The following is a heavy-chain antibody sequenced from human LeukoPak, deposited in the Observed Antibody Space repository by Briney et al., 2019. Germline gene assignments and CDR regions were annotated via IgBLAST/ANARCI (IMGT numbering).Heavy chain of an antibody. V-gene: IGHV4-59*08. D-gene: IGHD6-19*01. CDR1: GDSINGHY. Sequence: SQTLSLTCTISGDSINGHYWSWIRQPPGKRLEWIGDTHYKGSTNYNLSLKTRVTISVDTSKNHLSLNLTSVLAADTAIYYCARRDTGWNYCDYWGQGILVTVSS. J-gene: IGHJ4*02. CDR3: ARRDTGWNYCDY. CDR2: THYKGST.